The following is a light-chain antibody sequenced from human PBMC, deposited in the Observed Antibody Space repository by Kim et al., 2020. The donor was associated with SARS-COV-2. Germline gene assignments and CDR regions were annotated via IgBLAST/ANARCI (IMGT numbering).Light chain of an antibody. J-gene: IGLJ2*01. V-gene: IGLV3-19*01. Sequence: VALGQTVSITCQGDSLRSYYATWYQQKPGQAPILVIYGKNNRPSGIPDRFSGSSSGNTASLTITGTQAGDEADYYCNSRDSNDNVVFGGGAQLTVL. CDR3: NSRDSNDNVV. CDR1: SLRSYY. CDR2: GKN.